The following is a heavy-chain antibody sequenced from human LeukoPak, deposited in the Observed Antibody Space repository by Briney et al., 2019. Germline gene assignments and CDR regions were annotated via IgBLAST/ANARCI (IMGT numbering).Heavy chain of an antibody. Sequence: GGSLRLSCAASGFTFSNYGMHWVRQAPGKALEWVAFIRYDGSNKYYADSVKGRFTISRDNSKNTLYLQMNSLRADDTAVYYCAKTTSLDCWGQGTLVTVSS. V-gene: IGHV3-30*02. J-gene: IGHJ4*02. CDR1: GFTFSNYG. D-gene: IGHD2-2*01. CDR2: IRYDGSNK. CDR3: AKTTSLDC.